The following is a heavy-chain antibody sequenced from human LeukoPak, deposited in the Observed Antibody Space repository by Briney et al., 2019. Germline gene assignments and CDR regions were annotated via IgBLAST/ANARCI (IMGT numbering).Heavy chain of an antibody. V-gene: IGHV1-46*01. Sequence: GASVKVSCKASGYTFTSYYMHWVRQAPGQGLEWMGIINPSGGSTGYAQKFQGRVTMTRDTSTSTVYMELSSLRSEDTAVYYCARGGTRIAVAGNRAPFDLWGRGTLVTVSS. CDR2: INPSGGST. D-gene: IGHD6-19*01. CDR3: ARGGTRIAVAGNRAPFDL. CDR1: GYTFTSYY. J-gene: IGHJ2*01.